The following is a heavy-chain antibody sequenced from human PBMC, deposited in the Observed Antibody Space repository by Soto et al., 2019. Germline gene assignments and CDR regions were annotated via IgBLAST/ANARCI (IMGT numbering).Heavy chain of an antibody. D-gene: IGHD4-17*01. CDR3: AREDDYGYRYINYGLDV. CDR2: ISFDGTKK. V-gene: IGHV3-30-3*01. Sequence: SCKASGGTFSSYAISWVRQAPGKGLEWVAVISFDGTKKYYSDSVKGRFTISRDNLKNTLYLQMNNLRVEDAALYFCAREDDYGYRYINYGLDVWGQGTTVTVSS. J-gene: IGHJ6*02. CDR1: GGTFSSYA.